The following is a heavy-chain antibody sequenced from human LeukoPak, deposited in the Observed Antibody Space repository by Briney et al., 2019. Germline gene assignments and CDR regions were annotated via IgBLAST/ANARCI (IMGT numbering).Heavy chain of an antibody. CDR2: ISGSGAMT. V-gene: IGHV3-23*01. Sequence: GGSLRLSCAASGFTLSNHAMIWVRRAPGKGLEWVSSISGSGAMTYYADSVKGRFTISRDNAMDTLYLQMNSLRADDTAVYYCVKDRVDGSGSQFDSWGQGSLVIVSS. CDR1: GFTLSNHA. D-gene: IGHD3-10*01. J-gene: IGHJ4*02. CDR3: VKDRVDGSGSQFDS.